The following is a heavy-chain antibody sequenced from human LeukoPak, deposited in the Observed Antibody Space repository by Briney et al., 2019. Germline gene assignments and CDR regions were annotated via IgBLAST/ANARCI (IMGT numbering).Heavy chain of an antibody. J-gene: IGHJ3*02. V-gene: IGHV4-34*01. D-gene: IGHD4-17*01. CDR2: INHSGST. CDR1: GGSFRGYY. Sequence: SETLSPTCAAYGGSFRGYYWSWIRQPPGKGLEWIGEINHSGSTNYNPSLKSRVIISVDTSKNHFSLKLNSVTAADTAVYYCARHSYGDYGNAFDIWGQGTMVTVSS. CDR3: ARHSYGDYGNAFDI.